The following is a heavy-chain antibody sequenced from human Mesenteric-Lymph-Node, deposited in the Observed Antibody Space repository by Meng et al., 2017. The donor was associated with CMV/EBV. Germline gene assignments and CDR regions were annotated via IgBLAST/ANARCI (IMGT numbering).Heavy chain of an antibody. V-gene: IGHV3-30-3*01. Sequence: GESLKISCAASGFTFSSYAMHWVRQAPGKGLEWVAVISYDGSNKYYADSVKGRFTISRDNSKNTLYLQMNSLRAEDTAVYYCAREDFGAFDIWGQGAMVTVSS. CDR2: ISYDGSNK. CDR1: GFTFSSYA. D-gene: IGHD3-16*01. CDR3: AREDFGAFDI. J-gene: IGHJ3*02.